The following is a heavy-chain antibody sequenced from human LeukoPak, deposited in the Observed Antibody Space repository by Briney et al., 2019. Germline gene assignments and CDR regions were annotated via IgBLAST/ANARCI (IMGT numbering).Heavy chain of an antibody. CDR3: ARGGVDYYFDS. CDR2: IFYSDST. D-gene: IGHD3-16*01. J-gene: IGHJ4*02. V-gene: IGHV4-59*06. CDR1: GGSISSYY. Sequence: SETLSLTCTVSGGSISSYYWSWIRQPPGKGLEWIGYIFYSDSTYYNPSLESRVTISVDKSKNQFSLKLTSVTAADTAVYFCARGGVDYYFDSWGQGTLVTVSS.